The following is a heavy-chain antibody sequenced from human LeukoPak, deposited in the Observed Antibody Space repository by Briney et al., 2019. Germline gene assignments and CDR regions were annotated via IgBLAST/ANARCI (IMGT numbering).Heavy chain of an antibody. CDR1: GDSISSSSSY. Sequence: SETLSLTCTVSGDSISSSSSYWGWIRQPPVKGLEWIGSIYYSGNTYYNPPLKSRVTISVDTSKNQFSLKLSSVTAADTAVYYCAKEITGGLYYMDVWGKGTTVTVSS. CDR2: IYYSGNT. D-gene: IGHD3-10*01. V-gene: IGHV4-39*07. J-gene: IGHJ6*03. CDR3: AKEITGGLYYMDV.